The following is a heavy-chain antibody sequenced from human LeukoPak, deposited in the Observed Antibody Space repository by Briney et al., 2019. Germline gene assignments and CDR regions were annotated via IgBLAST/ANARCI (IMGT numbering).Heavy chain of an antibody. D-gene: IGHD3-10*01. CDR1: GFTFSSYS. CDR2: ISSSSSYI. J-gene: IGHJ6*03. Sequence: PGGSLRLSCAASGFTFSSYSMNWVRQAPGKGLEWVSSISSSSSYIYYADSVKGRFTISRDNAKNSLYLQMNSLRAEDTAVYYCARGHGDYYYYMDVWGKGTTVTISS. V-gene: IGHV3-21*01. CDR3: ARGHGDYYYYMDV.